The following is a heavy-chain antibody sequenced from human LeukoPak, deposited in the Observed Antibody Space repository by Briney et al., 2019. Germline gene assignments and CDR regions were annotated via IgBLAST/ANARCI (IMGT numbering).Heavy chain of an antibody. CDR2: ISNDGSNK. CDR3: AEALYSIAWNK. J-gene: IGHJ4*02. D-gene: IGHD1/OR15-1a*01. Sequence: GGSLRLSCEASGFTFSGYDMHWVRQAPGKGLEWVALISNDGSNKYHADSVEDRFTISRDNSKSTLYLQMNSLRAEETAVYYCAEALYSIAWNKWGQGTLVTVSS. V-gene: IGHV3-30*18. CDR1: GFTFSGYD.